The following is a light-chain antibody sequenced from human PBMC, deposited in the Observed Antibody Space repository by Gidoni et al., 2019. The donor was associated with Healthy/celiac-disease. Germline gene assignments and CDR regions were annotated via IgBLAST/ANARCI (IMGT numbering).Light chain of an antibody. Sequence: DIQMTQSPSSLSASVGDRVTITGQASQDISNYLNWYQQKPGKAPKLLIYDASNLATGVPSRFSGRGSGTDFTFTISSLQPEDIATYYCQQYDNLPLPFGPGTKVDIK. CDR3: QQYDNLPLP. CDR1: QDISNY. V-gene: IGKV1-33*01. CDR2: DAS. J-gene: IGKJ3*01.